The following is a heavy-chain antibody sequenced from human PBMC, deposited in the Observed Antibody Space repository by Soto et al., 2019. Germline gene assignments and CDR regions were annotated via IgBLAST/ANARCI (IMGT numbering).Heavy chain of an antibody. J-gene: IGHJ5*02. CDR1: GGSISSYY. CDR3: ARGRLTIFENWFDP. D-gene: IGHD3-3*01. Sequence: SETLSLTCAVSGGSISSYYWSWIRQPPGKGLEWIGYIYYSGSTNYNPSLKSRVTISVDTSKNQFSLKLSSVTAADTAVYYCARGRLTIFENWFDPWGQGTLVTVSS. CDR2: IYYSGST. V-gene: IGHV4-59*01.